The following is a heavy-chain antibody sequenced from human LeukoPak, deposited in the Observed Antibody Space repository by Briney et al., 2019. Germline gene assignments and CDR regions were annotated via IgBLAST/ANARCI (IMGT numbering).Heavy chain of an antibody. CDR1: GFTFSSYS. CDR2: ISSSSSYI. Sequence: GGSLRLSCAASGFTFSSYSMNWVRQAPGKGLEWVSSISSSSSYIYYADSVKGRFTISRDNAKNSLYLQMNSLRAEDTAVYYCARACNYYDSYSGYWGQGTLVTVSS. CDR3: ARACNYYDSYSGY. J-gene: IGHJ4*02. D-gene: IGHD3-22*01. V-gene: IGHV3-21*01.